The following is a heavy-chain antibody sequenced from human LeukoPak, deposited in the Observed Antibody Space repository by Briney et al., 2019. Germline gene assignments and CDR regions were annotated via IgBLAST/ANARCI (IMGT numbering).Heavy chain of an antibody. V-gene: IGHV3-11*06. D-gene: IGHD2-2*01. J-gene: IGHJ3*02. CDR2: ISSSSSCT. CDR3: ARGYCSSTSCYVFAFDI. Sequence: PGGSLRLSCAACGFTYSVYYMICVSHAPAKGREWGSYISSSSSCTNYADSVKRRFAISRDNAKNSLYLQMTSLRAEDTAVYYCARGYCSSTSCYVFAFDIWGQGTMVTVSS. CDR1: GFTYSVYY.